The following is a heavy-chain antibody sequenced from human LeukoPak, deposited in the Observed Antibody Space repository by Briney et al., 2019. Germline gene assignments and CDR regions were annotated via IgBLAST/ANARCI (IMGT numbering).Heavy chain of an antibody. CDR1: GGSISSYY. CDR3: AVRYDSSGADAFDI. CDR2: TYYSGST. Sequence: SETLSFNGTGSGGSISSYYWSWIRQPPGKGLEWIGYTYYSGSTNYNPSLKSRVTISVETSNNQFSLKLSSVTAADTAVYYCAVRYDSSGADAFDIWGQGTMVTVSS. D-gene: IGHD3-22*01. J-gene: IGHJ3*02. V-gene: IGHV4-59*01.